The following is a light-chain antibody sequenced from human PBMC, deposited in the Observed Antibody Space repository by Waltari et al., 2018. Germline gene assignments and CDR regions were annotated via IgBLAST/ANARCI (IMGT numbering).Light chain of an antibody. CDR1: QGIGNN. J-gene: IGKJ1*01. CDR2: RAS. V-gene: IGKV1-16*01. Sequence: DIQMTQSPSSLSASVGDTVPISCQASQGIGNNLNWYQQKAGKAPKLLIYRASSLQSGIPSRFSGSGSGTDFTLTISSLQPEDFATYCCQQGYSYPWTFGQGTTVEIK. CDR3: QQGYSYPWT.